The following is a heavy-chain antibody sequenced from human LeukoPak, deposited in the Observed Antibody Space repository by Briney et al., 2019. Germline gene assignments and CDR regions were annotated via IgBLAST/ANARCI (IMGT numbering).Heavy chain of an antibody. CDR3: ARGRITGYFDY. D-gene: IGHD3-16*01. J-gene: IGHJ4*02. CDR1: GFIVSTSY. CDR2: IYSGGST. Sequence: GGSLRLSCAASGFIVSTSYMTWVRQAPGKGLEWVSFIYSGGSTYYADSVKGRFTISRDSSKNTLYLQMHSLRVEGTAVYYCARGRITGYFDYWGQGTLATVSS. V-gene: IGHV3-53*01.